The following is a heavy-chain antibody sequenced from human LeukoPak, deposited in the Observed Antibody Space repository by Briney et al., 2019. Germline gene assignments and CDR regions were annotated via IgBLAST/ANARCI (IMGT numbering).Heavy chain of an antibody. V-gene: IGHV3-30*18. Sequence: GGSLRLSCAASGFTFSSYGMYWVRQAPGKGLEWVAVISYDGSNKYYADSVKGRFTISRDNSKNTLYLQMNSLRAEDTAVYYCAKMSWYTKYNWFDPWGQGTLVTVSS. CDR3: AKMSWYTKYNWFDP. J-gene: IGHJ5*02. D-gene: IGHD1-1*01. CDR1: GFTFSSYG. CDR2: ISYDGSNK.